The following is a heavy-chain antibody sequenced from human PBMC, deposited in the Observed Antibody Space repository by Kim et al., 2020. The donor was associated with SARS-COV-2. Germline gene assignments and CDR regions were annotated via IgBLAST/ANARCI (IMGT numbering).Heavy chain of an antibody. Sequence: DSVKGRFTISRDNSKNSLYLQMNSLRTEDTALYYCAKDMAPPDYYYGMDVWGQGTTVTVSS. J-gene: IGHJ6*02. V-gene: IGHV3-43*01. CDR3: AKDMAPPDYYYGMDV.